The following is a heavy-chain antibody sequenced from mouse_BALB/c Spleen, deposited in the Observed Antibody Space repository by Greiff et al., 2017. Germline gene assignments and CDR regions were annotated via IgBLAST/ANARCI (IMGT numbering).Heavy chain of an antibody. D-gene: IGHD1-1*01. CDR1: GDSITSGY. CDR3: ARSPYYYGSSYGYFDY. V-gene: IGHV3-8*02. CDR2: ISYSGST. J-gene: IGHJ2*01. Sequence: EVKLVESGPSLVKPSQTLSLTCSVTGDSITSGYWNWIRKFPGNKLEYMGYISYSGSTYYNPSLKSRISITRDTSKNQYYLQLNSVTTEDTATYYCARSPYYYGSSYGYFDYWGQGTTRTVSS.